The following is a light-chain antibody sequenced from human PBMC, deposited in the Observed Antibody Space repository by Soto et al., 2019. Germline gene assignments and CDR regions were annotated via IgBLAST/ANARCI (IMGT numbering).Light chain of an antibody. V-gene: IGKV3-20*01. J-gene: IGKJ5*01. Sequence: VLRQPPGTLSLCRAETATLFCGASQSVSDRYLAWCQRKPGQVPRLLIYAASSRATGIPDRFSGSGSGTDFTLTNSRLEPEDCAVYYCQQCGSSSTLGQGRRLEI. CDR3: QQCGSSST. CDR2: AAS. CDR1: QSVSDRY.